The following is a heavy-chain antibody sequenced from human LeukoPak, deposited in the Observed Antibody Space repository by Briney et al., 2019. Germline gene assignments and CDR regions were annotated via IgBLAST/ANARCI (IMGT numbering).Heavy chain of an antibody. CDR3: ARGSPNVVPAAIRVYYYYYYGMDV. Sequence: GASVKVSCKASGYTFTGYYMHWVRQAPGQGLEWMGWINPNSGGTNYAQKFQGRVTMTRDTSISTAYMELSRLRSDDTAVCYCARGSPNVVPAAIRVYYYYYYGMDVWGQGTTVTVSS. D-gene: IGHD2-2*02. J-gene: IGHJ6*02. V-gene: IGHV1-2*02. CDR2: INPNSGGT. CDR1: GYTFTGYY.